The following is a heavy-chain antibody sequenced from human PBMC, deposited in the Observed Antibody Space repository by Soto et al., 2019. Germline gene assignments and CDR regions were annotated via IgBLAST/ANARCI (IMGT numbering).Heavy chain of an antibody. D-gene: IGHD1-7*01. CDR1: GFTFSSYG. CDR3: AKENWNYVRCFDY. J-gene: IGHJ4*02. CDR2: ISYDGSNK. Sequence: PGGSLRLSCAASGFTFSSYGMHWVRQAPGKGLEWVAVISYDGSNKYYADSVKGRFTISRDNSKNTLYLQMNSLRAEDTAVYYCAKENWNYVRCFDYWGQGTLVTVSS. V-gene: IGHV3-30*18.